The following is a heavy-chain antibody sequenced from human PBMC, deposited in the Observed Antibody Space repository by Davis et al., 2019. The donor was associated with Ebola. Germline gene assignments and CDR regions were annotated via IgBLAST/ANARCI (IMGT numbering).Heavy chain of an antibody. CDR1: GFTFSDYY. J-gene: IGHJ6*02. CDR3: ARDNIVLMVYATEGSYYYGMDV. Sequence: GGSLRLSCAASGFTFSDYYMSWIRQAPGKGLEWVSYISSSGSTIYYADSVKGRFTISRDNAKNSLYLQMNSLRAEDTAVYYCARDNIVLMVYATEGSYYYGMDVWGQGTTVTVSS. D-gene: IGHD2-8*01. CDR2: ISSSGSTI. V-gene: IGHV3-11*04.